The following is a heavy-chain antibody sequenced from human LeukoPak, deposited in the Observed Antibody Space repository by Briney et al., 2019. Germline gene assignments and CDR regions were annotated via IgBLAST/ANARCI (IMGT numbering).Heavy chain of an antibody. J-gene: IGHJ4*02. CDR1: GYTFTGYY. CDR2: INPNSGDT. V-gene: IGHV1-2*02. Sequence: ASVKVSCKASGYTFTGYYMHWVRQAPGQALEWMGWINPNSGDTNSAQKFQGRVTMTRDMSISTVYMELSSLRSEDTAVYYCARSLSGVGAWGATGHCFDYWGQGTLVTVSS. D-gene: IGHD1-26*01. CDR3: ARSLSGVGAWGATGHCFDY.